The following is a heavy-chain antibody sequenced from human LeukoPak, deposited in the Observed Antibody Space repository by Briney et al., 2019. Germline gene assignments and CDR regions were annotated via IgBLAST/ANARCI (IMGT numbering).Heavy chain of an antibody. D-gene: IGHD2-15*01. J-gene: IGHJ4*02. Sequence: PGGCLRLSCAASGFTFSKYYMAWVSEAPGKGGERVSYITKRGSLIYYADSARGGVTIYRDNDKNSVHVHMQSQRAEDTAVYYCARSSPGIDYWGQGTLVTVSS. CDR3: ARSSPGIDY. V-gene: IGHV3-11*04. CDR1: GFTFSKYY. CDR2: ITKRGSLI.